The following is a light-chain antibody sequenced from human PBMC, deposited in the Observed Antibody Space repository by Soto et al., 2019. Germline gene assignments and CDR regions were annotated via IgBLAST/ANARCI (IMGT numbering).Light chain of an antibody. V-gene: IGLV3-21*02. CDR1: NIGNKS. Sequence: SYELTQPPSVSVAPGQTAMITCGGNNIGNKSVHWYQQRPGQAPVLVVYDDSDLPSGIPDRLSGSNSENTASLTISGLQAEDEADYYCSSYTSSSTPLFGGGTKVTVL. CDR3: SSYTSSSTPL. J-gene: IGLJ2*01. CDR2: DDS.